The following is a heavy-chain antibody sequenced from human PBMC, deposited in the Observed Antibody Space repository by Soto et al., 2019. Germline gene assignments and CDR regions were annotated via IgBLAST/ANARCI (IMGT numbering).Heavy chain of an antibody. V-gene: IGHV4-59*01. Sequence: SETLSLTCSVSGGSISSYYWSWIRQPPGKGLEWIGYIFYSGRSGSTNYNPSLKSRVIISVDTSKNQFSLKLTSVTAVDTAVYYCAKTALGWFDPWGQGTLVTVSS. D-gene: IGHD2-21*02. CDR3: AKTALGWFDP. CDR1: GGSISSYY. J-gene: IGHJ5*02. CDR2: IFYSGRSGST.